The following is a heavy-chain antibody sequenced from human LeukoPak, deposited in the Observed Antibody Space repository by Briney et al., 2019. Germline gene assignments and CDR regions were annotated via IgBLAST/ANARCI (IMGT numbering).Heavy chain of an antibody. CDR3: ESTTGP. V-gene: IGHV3-7*01. Sequence: PGGSLRLSCAASGFSFSDYWMRWVRQAPGKGLEWVATIKGDGNKKDYVDSVRGRFTLSIDNAKNSLYLQMSSLRVEDTAIYYCESTTGPWGQGTLVTVSS. J-gene: IGHJ5*02. CDR2: IKGDGNKK. CDR1: GFSFSDYW. D-gene: IGHD1-7*01.